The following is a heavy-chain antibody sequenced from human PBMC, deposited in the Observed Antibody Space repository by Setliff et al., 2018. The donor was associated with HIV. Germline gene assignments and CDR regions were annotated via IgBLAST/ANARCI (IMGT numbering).Heavy chain of an antibody. CDR1: GGSISSGSHY. CDR2: IYTSGRT. D-gene: IGHD3-9*01. CDR3: ARPATIYCGVVPSHDAFDI. J-gene: IGHJ3*02. Sequence: TLSLTCTVSGGSISSGSHYWSWIRQPAGKGLEWIGLIYTSGRTNYNPSLKSRVTISVDRSKNQFSLKLNSVTAADTAVYYCARPATIYCGVVPSHDAFDIWGQGTMVTVSS. V-gene: IGHV4-61*02.